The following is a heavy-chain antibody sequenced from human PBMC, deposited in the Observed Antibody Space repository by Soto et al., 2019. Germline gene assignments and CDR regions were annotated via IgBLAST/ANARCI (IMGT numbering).Heavy chain of an antibody. V-gene: IGHV3-15*07. CDR1: GFIFSSAW. J-gene: IGHJ5*02. CDR3: TTLGPS. CDR2: IKSKTDGETT. Sequence: GGSLRLSCAASGFIFSSAWMNWARQAPGKGLEWVGHIKSKTDGETTDYAASVKGRFTISRDDSENMLYLQMNSLEIEDTAMYYCTTLGPSWGQGTQVTVSS.